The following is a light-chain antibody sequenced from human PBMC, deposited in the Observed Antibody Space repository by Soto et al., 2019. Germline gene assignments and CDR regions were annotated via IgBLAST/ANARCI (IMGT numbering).Light chain of an antibody. J-gene: IGKJ4*01. CDR3: QQYNNWPLT. Sequence: EIVMTQSPATLSVSPGERATLSCRASQSVNNNLAWYQQKPGQARRLLIYGASARATGIPARFSGSGSGTEFTLTISSLQSEDFAVYYCQQYNNWPLTFGGGTKVEIK. CDR1: QSVNNN. CDR2: GAS. V-gene: IGKV3-15*01.